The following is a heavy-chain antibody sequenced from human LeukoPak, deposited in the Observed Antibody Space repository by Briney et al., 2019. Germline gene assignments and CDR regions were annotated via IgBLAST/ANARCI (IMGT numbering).Heavy chain of an antibody. J-gene: IGHJ3*02. CDR1: GGSIGSYY. D-gene: IGHD4/OR15-4a*01. CDR3: ANQGRVLDSFDI. CDR2: IYTSGST. Sequence: PSETLSLTCSVSGGSIGSYYWSWIRQPAGKGLEWIGRIYTSGSTNYNPALKSRVIISVDESKNQFSLRLSSVTAADTAVYYCANQGRVLDSFDIWGQGTTVTGSS. V-gene: IGHV4-4*07.